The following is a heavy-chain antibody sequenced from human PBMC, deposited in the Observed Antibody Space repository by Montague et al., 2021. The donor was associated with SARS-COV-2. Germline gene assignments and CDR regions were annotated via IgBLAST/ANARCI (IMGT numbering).Heavy chain of an antibody. D-gene: IGHD3-22*01. CDR2: IYYSGST. J-gene: IGHJ3*02. Sequence: SETLSLTCTVSGGSISSSGYYWGWLRQPPGKGLEWIGSIYYSGSTYYNPSLKSRVTISVDTSKNQFSLKLSSVTAADTAVYYCARFTTSYYYDSKAAPATPGAFDIWGQGTMVTVSS. CDR3: ARFTTSYYYDSKAAPATPGAFDI. V-gene: IGHV4-39*01. CDR1: GGSISSSGYY.